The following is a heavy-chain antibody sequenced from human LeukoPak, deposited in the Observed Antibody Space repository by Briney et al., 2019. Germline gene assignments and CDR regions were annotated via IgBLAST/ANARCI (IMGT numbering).Heavy chain of an antibody. Sequence: GGSLRLSCTSSGFTFGNYAVGWFRQAPGKGLEWISFIRSKGYGGTTDYAASVKGRFTMSRDDSKGIAYLQMDSLKTEDTAVYYCARNWGSGSFDFWGQGTLVTVSS. CDR2: IRSKGYGGTT. D-gene: IGHD7-27*01. J-gene: IGHJ4*02. CDR1: GFTFGNYA. CDR3: ARNWGSGSFDF. V-gene: IGHV3-49*03.